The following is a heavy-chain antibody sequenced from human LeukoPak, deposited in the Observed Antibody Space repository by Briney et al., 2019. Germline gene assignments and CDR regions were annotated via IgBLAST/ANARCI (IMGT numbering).Heavy chain of an antibody. Sequence: GGSLRLSCAVSGFTFSAYSMNWVRQAPGKGLEWVAFIWYDGTNKDYADSVKGRFTISRDNSKSTLYLQMDSLTAEDTAVYYCAKVRGYSSGWTDYWGQGTLITVSS. CDR1: GFTFSAYS. CDR2: IWYDGTNK. CDR3: AKVRGYSSGWTDY. D-gene: IGHD2-15*01. J-gene: IGHJ4*02. V-gene: IGHV3-30*02.